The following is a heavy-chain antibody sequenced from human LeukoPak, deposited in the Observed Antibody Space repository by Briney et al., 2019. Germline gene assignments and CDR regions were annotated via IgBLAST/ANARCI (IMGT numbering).Heavy chain of an antibody. V-gene: IGHV3-23*01. J-gene: IGHJ3*01. CDR2: MSGSGSST. CDR3: AKDDLGPASGTFDY. CDR1: GFTFSRYA. D-gene: IGHD1-1*01. Sequence: GGSLRLSCAASGFTFSRYAMSGVRQAPGKGREWVSAMSGSGSSTDYADAVKVRFSISRDNSKNTLYLQMNSLRAADTAVYYCAKDDLGPASGTFDYWGQGTMVTVSS.